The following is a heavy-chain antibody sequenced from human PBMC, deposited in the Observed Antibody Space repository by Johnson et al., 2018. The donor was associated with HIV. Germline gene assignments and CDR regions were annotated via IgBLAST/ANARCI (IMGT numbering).Heavy chain of an antibody. CDR1: GFTFDDYA. CDR3: GSFNDAFDI. CDR2: ISWNSGSI. V-gene: IGHV3-9*01. Sequence: VLLVESGGGLVQPGRSLRLSCAASGFTFDDYAMHWVRQAPGKGLEWVSGISWNSGSIGYADSVKGRFTISRDNAKNSLYLQMNSLRAEDTALYYCGSFNDAFDIWGQGTMVTVSS. J-gene: IGHJ3*02. D-gene: IGHD1-26*01.